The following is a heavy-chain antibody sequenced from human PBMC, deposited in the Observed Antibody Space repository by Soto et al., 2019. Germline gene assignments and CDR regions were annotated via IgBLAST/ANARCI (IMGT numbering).Heavy chain of an antibody. Sequence: SETLSLTCTVSGGSVSSGSYYWSWIRQPPGKGLEWIGYIYYSGSTNYNPSLKSRVTISVDTSKNQFSLKLSSVTAADTAVYYCARESSGWYYFDYWGQGTLVTVSS. D-gene: IGHD6-19*01. CDR1: GGSVSSGSYY. J-gene: IGHJ4*02. CDR3: ARESSGWYYFDY. CDR2: IYYSGST. V-gene: IGHV4-61*01.